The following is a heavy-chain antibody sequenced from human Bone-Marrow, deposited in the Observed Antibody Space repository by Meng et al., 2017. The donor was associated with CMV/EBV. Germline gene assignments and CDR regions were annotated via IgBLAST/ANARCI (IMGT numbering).Heavy chain of an antibody. Sequence: SVKVSCKASGGTFSSYAISWVRQAPGQGLEWMGGIIPIFGTANYAQKFQGRVTITTDESTSTAYMELNSLRAEDTAVYYCARRYQHNYYYYYGMDVWGQGTTVTVSS. CDR1: GGTFSSYA. CDR3: ARRYQHNYYYYYGMDV. J-gene: IGHJ6*02. V-gene: IGHV1-69*05. CDR2: IIPIFGTA. D-gene: IGHD2-2*01.